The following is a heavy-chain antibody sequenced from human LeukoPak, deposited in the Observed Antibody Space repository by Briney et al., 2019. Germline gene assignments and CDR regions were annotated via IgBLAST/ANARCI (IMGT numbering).Heavy chain of an antibody. CDR2: ISSSSSYI. D-gene: IGHD3-3*01. J-gene: IGHJ4*02. V-gene: IGHV3-21*01. Sequence: GGSLRLSCAASGFTFSSYSMNWVRQAPGKGLEWVSSISSSSSYIYYADSVKGRFTISRDNAKNSLYLQMNSLRAEDTAVYYCARLSNTVFGAVTVFDSWGQGTLATVSS. CDR1: GFTFSSYS. CDR3: ARLSNTVFGAVTVFDS.